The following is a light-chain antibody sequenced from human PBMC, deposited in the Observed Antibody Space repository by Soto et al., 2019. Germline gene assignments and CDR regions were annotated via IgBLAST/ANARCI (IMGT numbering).Light chain of an antibody. CDR3: QQSFSTTWT. V-gene: IGKV1-39*01. CDR2: DAS. Sequence: DIQMTQSPSSLSASVGDRVTITCQASQNINNYLNWYQQKPGRAPKLLIYDASNLEAGVPSRFSGGGSATDFTLTISSLQPEDFATYYCQQSFSTTWTFGHGTKVEIK. CDR1: QNINNY. J-gene: IGKJ1*01.